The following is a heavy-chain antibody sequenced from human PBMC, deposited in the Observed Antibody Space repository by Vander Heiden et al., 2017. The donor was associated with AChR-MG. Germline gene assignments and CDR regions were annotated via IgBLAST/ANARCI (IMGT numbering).Heavy chain of an antibody. CDR2: IYPVDSDI. Sequence: EVQLVQSGAEVKTPGESLQISCKGFGYSFSKYWIGWVRQRPGKGLEWMGVIYPVDSDIRYSPSFQGQVTITADKSISTAYLQWSSLKASDSAMYYCARLHDRSGYALDYWGQGTLVTVSS. J-gene: IGHJ4*02. D-gene: IGHD3-22*01. V-gene: IGHV5-51*01. CDR3: ARLHDRSGYALDY. CDR1: GYSFSKYW.